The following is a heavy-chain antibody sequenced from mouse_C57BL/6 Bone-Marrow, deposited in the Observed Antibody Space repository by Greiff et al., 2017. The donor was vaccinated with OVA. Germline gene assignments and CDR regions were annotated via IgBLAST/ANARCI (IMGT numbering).Heavy chain of an antibody. CDR2: IFPGSGST. Sequence: QVQLQQSGPELVKPGASVKISCKASGYTFTDYYINWVKQRPGQGLEWIGWIFPGSGSTYYNEKFKGKATLTVDKSSSPAYMLLSSRTSEDSAVYFCARRGYYYGSSYFWFAYWGQGTLVTVSA. V-gene: IGHV1-75*01. CDR3: ARRGYYYGSSYFWFAY. D-gene: IGHD1-1*01. CDR1: GYTFTDYY. J-gene: IGHJ3*01.